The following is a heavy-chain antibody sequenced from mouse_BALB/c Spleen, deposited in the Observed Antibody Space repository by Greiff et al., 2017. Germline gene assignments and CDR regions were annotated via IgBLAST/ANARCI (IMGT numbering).Heavy chain of an antibody. CDR2: IYPGSGST. CDR1: GYTFTSYW. Sequence: LQQPGSELVRPGASVKLSCKASGYTFTSYWMHWVKQRHGQGLEWIGNIYPGSGSTNYDETFKSKGTLTVDTSSSTAYMHLSSLTSEDSAVYYCTRSGADYYYAMDYWGQGTSVTVAS. CDR3: TRSGADYYYAMDY. V-gene: IGHV1S22*01. J-gene: IGHJ4*01.